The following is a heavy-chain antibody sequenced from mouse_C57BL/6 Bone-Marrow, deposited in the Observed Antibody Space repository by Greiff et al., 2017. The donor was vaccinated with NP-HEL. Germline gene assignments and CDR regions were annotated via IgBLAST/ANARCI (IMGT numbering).Heavy chain of an antibody. Sequence: QVQLKQPGAELVKPGASVKMSCKASGYTFTSYWITWVKQRPGPGLEWIGDIYPGSGSTNYNEKFKSKATLTVDTSSSTASMQLSSLTSEDSAVYYCAREGANWDDYAMDYWGQGTSVTVSS. V-gene: IGHV1-55*01. CDR2: IYPGSGST. CDR1: GYTFTSYW. J-gene: IGHJ4*01. D-gene: IGHD4-1*02. CDR3: AREGANWDDYAMDY.